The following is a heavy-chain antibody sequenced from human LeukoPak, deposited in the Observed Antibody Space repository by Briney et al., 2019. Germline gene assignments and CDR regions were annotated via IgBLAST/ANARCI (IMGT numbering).Heavy chain of an antibody. V-gene: IGHV4-59*01. Sequence: PSETLSLTCTVSGGSISSYYWSWIRQPPGKGLEWIGYIYYSGSTNYNPSLKSRVTISVDTSKNQFSLKPSSVTAADTAVYYCARDGRDSSSWRYYFDYWGQGTLVTVSS. CDR2: IYYSGST. CDR3: ARDGRDSSSWRYYFDY. D-gene: IGHD6-13*01. J-gene: IGHJ4*02. CDR1: GGSISSYY.